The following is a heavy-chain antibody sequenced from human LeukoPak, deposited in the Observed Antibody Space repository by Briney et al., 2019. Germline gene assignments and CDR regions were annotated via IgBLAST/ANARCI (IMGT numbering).Heavy chain of an antibody. D-gene: IGHD3-22*01. V-gene: IGHV4-39*07. CDR3: ARGDFRAMIPPFDP. CDR1: GGSISSSSYY. Sequence: SETLSLTCTVSGGSISSSSYYWGWIRQPPGKGLEWIGSIYYSGSTYYNPSLKSRVTISVDTSKNQFSLKLSSVTAADTAVYYCARGDFRAMIPPFDPWGQGTLVTVSS. J-gene: IGHJ5*02. CDR2: IYYSGST.